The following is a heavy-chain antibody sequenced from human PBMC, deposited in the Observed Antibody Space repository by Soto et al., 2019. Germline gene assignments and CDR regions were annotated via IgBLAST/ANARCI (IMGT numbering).Heavy chain of an antibody. CDR2: IKSKTDGGTT. D-gene: IGHD5-12*01. V-gene: IGHV3-15*07. CDR3: TTEEMATKIDY. CDR1: GFTFSNAW. J-gene: IGHJ4*02. Sequence: EVQLVESGGGLVKPGGSLRLSCAASGFTFSNAWMNWVRQAPGKGLEWVGRIKSKTDGGTTDYAAPVKGRYTISRDDLKNTLYLQMNSLKTEDTVVYYCTTEEMATKIDYWGQGTLVTVSS.